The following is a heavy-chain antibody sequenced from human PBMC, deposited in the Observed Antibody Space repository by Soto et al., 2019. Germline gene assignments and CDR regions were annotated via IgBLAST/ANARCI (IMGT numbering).Heavy chain of an antibody. J-gene: IGHJ6*02. CDR1: GFTFSSYA. CDR2: ISSNGGST. Sequence: EVQLVESGGGLVQPGGSLRLSCAASGFTFSSYAMHWVRQAPGKGLEYVSAISSNGGSTYYANSVKGRFTISRDNSKNTLYLRRGSLRAEDMAVYYCARAVGIAAAGDDGMDVWGQGPTVTVSS. V-gene: IGHV3-64*01. D-gene: IGHD6-13*01. CDR3: ARAVGIAAAGDDGMDV.